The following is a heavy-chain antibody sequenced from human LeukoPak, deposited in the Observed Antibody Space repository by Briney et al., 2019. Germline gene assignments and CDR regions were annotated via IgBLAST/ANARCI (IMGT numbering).Heavy chain of an antibody. D-gene: IGHD6-19*01. CDR3: AKQEGSGWYFDAFDI. V-gene: IGHV3-23*01. CDR1: GFTFRNYA. Sequence: PGGSLRLSCAASGFTFRNYAMAWFRQAPGKGLEWVSAISGSGGSTYYADSVKGRFTISRDNSKNTLYLQMNSLRAEDTAVYYCAKQEGSGWYFDAFDIWGQGTMVTVSS. J-gene: IGHJ3*02. CDR2: ISGSGGST.